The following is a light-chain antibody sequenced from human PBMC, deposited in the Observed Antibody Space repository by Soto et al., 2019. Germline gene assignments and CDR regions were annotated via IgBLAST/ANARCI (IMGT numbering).Light chain of an antibody. CDR2: DAS. CDR3: PYDNSYPRS. CDR1: QSISSW. Sequence: DIQMTQSPSTLSASVGDRVTIACRASQSISSWLAWYQQKPGKAPKLLIYDASSLESGVPSRFSGSGSGQEYSRPISSQAPEDLGTYDCPYDNSYPRSVGQGVKV. V-gene: IGKV1-5*01. J-gene: IGKJ1*01.